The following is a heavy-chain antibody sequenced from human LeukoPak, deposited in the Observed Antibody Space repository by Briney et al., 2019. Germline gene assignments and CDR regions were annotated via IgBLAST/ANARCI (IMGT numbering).Heavy chain of an antibody. D-gene: IGHD6-13*01. CDR2: IYYSGST. CDR1: GGSISSYY. V-gene: IGHV4-59*12. Sequence: SETLSLTCTVSGGSISSYYWSWIRQPPGKGLEWIGHIYYSGSTTYNPSLKSRVTISVETSKNQFSLKLNSMTAADTAVYYCAGHVSAAAGGRWGQGTLVTVSS. J-gene: IGHJ4*02. CDR3: AGHVSAAAGGR.